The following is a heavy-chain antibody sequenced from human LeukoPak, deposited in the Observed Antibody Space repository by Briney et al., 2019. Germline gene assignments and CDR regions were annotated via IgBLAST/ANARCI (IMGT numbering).Heavy chain of an antibody. V-gene: IGHV3-33*06. CDR3: AKDGAHQLEPFVDI. CDR1: GFTFSSYG. D-gene: IGHD1-1*01. Sequence: PGGSLRLSCAASGFTFSSYGMHWVRQAPGKGLEWVAVIWYDGSNKYYADSVKGRFTISRDNSKNTLYLQMNSLRAEDTAVYYCAKDGAHQLEPFVDIWGQGTMVTVSS. J-gene: IGHJ3*02. CDR2: IWYDGSNK.